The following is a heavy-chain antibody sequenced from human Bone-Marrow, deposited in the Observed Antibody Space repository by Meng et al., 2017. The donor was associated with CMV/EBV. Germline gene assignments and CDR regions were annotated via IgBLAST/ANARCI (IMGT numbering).Heavy chain of an antibody. J-gene: IGHJ4*02. CDR1: SISSGGYY. V-gene: IGHV4-31*02. CDR2: IYYSGST. Sequence: SISSGGYYLSWIRQHPGKGLEWIGYIYYSGSTYYNPSLKSRVTISVDTSKNQFSLKLSYVTAADTAVYYCARGNYGDYVGGRAHFDYWGQGTLVTVSS. D-gene: IGHD4-17*01. CDR3: ARGNYGDYVGGRAHFDY.